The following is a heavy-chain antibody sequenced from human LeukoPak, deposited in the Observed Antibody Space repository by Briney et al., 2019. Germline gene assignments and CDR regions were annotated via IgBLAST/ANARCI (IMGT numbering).Heavy chain of an antibody. J-gene: IGHJ3*02. CDR3: ARHDGRLDRAFDI. CDR2: IYYSGST. V-gene: IGHV4-59*08. Sequence: PSETLSLTCTVSGGSISSYYWSWIRQPPGKGLEWIGYIYYSGSTNYNPSLKSRVTISVDTSKNQFSLKLSSVTAADTAVYYCARHDGRLDRAFDIWGQGTMVTVSS. CDR1: GGSISSYY. D-gene: IGHD1-1*01.